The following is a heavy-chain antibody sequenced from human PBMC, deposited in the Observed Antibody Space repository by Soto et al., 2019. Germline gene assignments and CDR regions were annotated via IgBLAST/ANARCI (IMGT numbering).Heavy chain of an antibody. CDR2: IDPSDSYT. V-gene: IGHV5-10-1*01. CDR3: ARGDTALSYWYFDL. Sequence: GDSLKISCKGSGYSFTSHWISWVRQMPGKGLEWMGRIDPSDSYTSYSPSFQGHVTISADKSISTVYLQWSSLKASDTATYYCARGDTALSYWYFDLWGRGTLVTVSS. D-gene: IGHD5-18*01. J-gene: IGHJ2*01. CDR1: GYSFTSHW.